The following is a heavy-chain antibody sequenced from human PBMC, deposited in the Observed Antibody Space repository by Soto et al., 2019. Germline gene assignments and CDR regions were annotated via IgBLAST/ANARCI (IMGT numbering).Heavy chain of an antibody. CDR3: ARITGRHLDY. CDR2: IDYSGTA. CDR1: SGSISVTNVF. Sequence: LSLTCTVSSGSISVTNVFWGWVRQPPGKGLEWIGNIDYSGTAYFSPSLATRVTFHVDTSKNQFSLTLYSVTAADTAVYYCARITGRHLDYWGQGILVTVSS. J-gene: IGHJ4*02. V-gene: IGHV4-39*01. D-gene: IGHD1-20*01.